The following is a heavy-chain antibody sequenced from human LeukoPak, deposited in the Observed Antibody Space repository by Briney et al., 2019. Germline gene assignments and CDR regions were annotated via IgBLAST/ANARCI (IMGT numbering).Heavy chain of an antibody. J-gene: IGHJ4*02. CDR2: IYYSGSA. D-gene: IGHD6-19*01. CDR1: GGSISSYH. Sequence: SETLSLTCTVSGGSISSYHWSWIRQPPGKGLEWIGHIYYSGSANYNPSLKSRVTISVETSKNQFSLKLSSVTAAATAVYYCARVSSGIDYWGQGTLVTVSS. V-gene: IGHV4-59*01. CDR3: ARVSSGIDY.